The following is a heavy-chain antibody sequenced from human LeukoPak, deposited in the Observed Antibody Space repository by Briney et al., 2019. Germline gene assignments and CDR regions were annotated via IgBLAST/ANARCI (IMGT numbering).Heavy chain of an antibody. CDR1: GGSISSYY. CDR3: ARVAGWYSSGWYFDY. V-gene: IGHV4-4*07. J-gene: IGHJ4*02. D-gene: IGHD5-18*01. CDR2: IYTSGST. Sequence: SETLSLTCTVSGGSISSYYWSRIRQPAGKGLEWIGRIYTSGSTDYNPSLKSRVTMSVDTSKNQFSLKLSSVTAADTAVYYCARVAGWYSSGWYFDYWGQGALVTVSS.